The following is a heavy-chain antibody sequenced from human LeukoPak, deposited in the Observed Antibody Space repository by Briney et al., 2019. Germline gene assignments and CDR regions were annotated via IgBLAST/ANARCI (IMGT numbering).Heavy chain of an antibody. J-gene: IGHJ4*02. CDR3: AAQKNIAARAPFDY. CDR1: GFTFTSYY. CDR2: INPSGGST. D-gene: IGHD6-6*01. V-gene: IGHV1-46*01. Sequence: PGGSLRLSCAASGFTFTSYYMHWVRQAPGQGLEWMGIINPSGGSTSYAQKFQGRVTMTRDTSTSTVYMELGSLRSEDTAVYYCAAQKNIAARAPFDYWGQGTLVTVSS.